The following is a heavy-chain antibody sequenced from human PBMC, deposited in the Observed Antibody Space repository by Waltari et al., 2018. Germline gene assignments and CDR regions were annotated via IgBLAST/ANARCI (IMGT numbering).Heavy chain of an antibody. CDR2: INHSGST. Sequence: QLQLQESGPGLVKPSATLSLPCAVYGGSFSGYYWSWIRQPPGKGLEWIGEINHSGSTNYNPSLKSRVTISVDTSKNQFSLKLSSVTAADTAVYYCARGSPYSSAYWGQGTLVTVSS. CDR1: GGSFSGYY. V-gene: IGHV4-34*10. D-gene: IGHD6-19*01. CDR3: ARGSPYSSAY. J-gene: IGHJ4*02.